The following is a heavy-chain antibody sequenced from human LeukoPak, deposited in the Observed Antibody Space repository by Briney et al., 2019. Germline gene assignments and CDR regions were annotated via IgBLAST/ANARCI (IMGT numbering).Heavy chain of an antibody. Sequence: SQTLSLTCTVSGGSISSGDYYWSWIRQPPGKGLEWIRYIYYSGSTYYNPSLKSRVTRSVATSKNQFSLKLSSVTAADTAVYYCATLLRYFDWSLRYYFDYWGQGTLVTVSS. CDR3: ATLLRYFDWSLRYYFDY. V-gene: IGHV4-30-4*01. D-gene: IGHD3-9*01. CDR2: IYYSGST. CDR1: GGSISSGDYY. J-gene: IGHJ4*02.